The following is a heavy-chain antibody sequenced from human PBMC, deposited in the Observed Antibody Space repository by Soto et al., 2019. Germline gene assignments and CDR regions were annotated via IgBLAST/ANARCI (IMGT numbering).Heavy chain of an antibody. V-gene: IGHV3-7*05. Sequence: GGSPRLSCAASGFTFSSYNMNWVRQAPGKGLEWVANINQDESQKYYADSVKGRFTIYRDNYKNTLHVQLNSLRSEDTAIYYCAKEDDAWTNGHFDIWGQGTVVTVSS. D-gene: IGHD2-8*01. CDR1: GFTFSSYN. J-gene: IGHJ3*02. CDR2: INQDESQK. CDR3: AKEDDAWTNGHFDI.